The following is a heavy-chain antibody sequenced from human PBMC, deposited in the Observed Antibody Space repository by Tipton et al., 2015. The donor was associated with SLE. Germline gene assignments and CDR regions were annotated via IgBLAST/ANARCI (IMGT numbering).Heavy chain of an antibody. CDR2: IYTSGST. CDR3: GRHAVPGPRFDYRRSWGIDP. D-gene: IGHD4-11*01. CDR1: GGSISGGSYY. Sequence: TLSLTCTVSGGSISGGSYYWSWIRQPAGKGLEWIGRIYTSGSTTYNPSLKSRVTISGDTSKNRFSLKLSSVTAADTAVYYCGRHAVPGPRFDYRRSWGIDPWGQGALVSV. J-gene: IGHJ5*02. V-gene: IGHV4-61*02.